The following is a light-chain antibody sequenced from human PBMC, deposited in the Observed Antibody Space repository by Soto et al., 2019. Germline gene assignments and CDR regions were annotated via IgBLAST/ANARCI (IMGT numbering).Light chain of an antibody. CDR3: MQGSHWPPIT. J-gene: IGKJ5*01. CDR2: KVS. V-gene: IGKV2-30*02. Sequence: DVVVTQSALSLPVTLGRASAISCRSGQIRVHRDGKTYLSWFRQRPGQSPRRLIYKVSNREAGVPDRFSGSGSGTDFTLKISRVEAEDVGLYYCMQGSHWPPITFGQGTRLEI. CDR1: QIRVHRDGKTY.